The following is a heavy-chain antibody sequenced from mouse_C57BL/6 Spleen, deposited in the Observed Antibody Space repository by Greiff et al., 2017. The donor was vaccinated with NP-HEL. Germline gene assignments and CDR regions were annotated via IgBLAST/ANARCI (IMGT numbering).Heavy chain of an antibody. J-gene: IGHJ2*01. CDR2: ISSGGSYT. CDR1: GFTFSSYG. Sequence: DVMLVESGGDLVKPGGSLKLSCAASGFTFSSYGMSWVRQTPDKRLEWVATISSGGSYTYYPDSVKGRFTISRDNAKNTLYLQMSSLKSEDTAMYYCARHGNQYYFDYWGQGTTLTVSS. V-gene: IGHV5-6*02. D-gene: IGHD2-1*01. CDR3: ARHGNQYYFDY.